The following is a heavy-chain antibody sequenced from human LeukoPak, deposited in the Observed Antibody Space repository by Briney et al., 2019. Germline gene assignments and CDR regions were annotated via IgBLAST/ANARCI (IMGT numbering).Heavy chain of an antibody. CDR3: ASDSPDYDSSGYYSGYFDY. CDR1: GGSISSYY. V-gene: IGHV4-59*01. D-gene: IGHD3-22*01. Sequence: PSETLSLTXTVSGGSISSYYWSWIRQPPGKGMEWIGYIYYSGSTNYNPSLKSRVTISVDTSKNQFSLKLSSVTAADTAVYYCASDSPDYDSSGYYSGYFDYWGQGTLVTVSS. CDR2: IYYSGST. J-gene: IGHJ4*02.